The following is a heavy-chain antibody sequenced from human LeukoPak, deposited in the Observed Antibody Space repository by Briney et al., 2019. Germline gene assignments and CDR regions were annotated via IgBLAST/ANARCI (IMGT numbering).Heavy chain of an antibody. J-gene: IGHJ5*02. Sequence: PSETLSLTCTVSGGSITSDYWSWIRQPPGKGLEWIGNIYYSGNTNYNPSLKSRITISVDASKSHFSLKLSSVTAADTAVYYCARVPGRHCTSTGCRDLVKFDPWGQGTLVTVSS. D-gene: IGHD2-2*01. V-gene: IGHV4-59*01. CDR1: GGSITSDY. CDR2: IYYSGNT. CDR3: ARVPGRHCTSTGCRDLVKFDP.